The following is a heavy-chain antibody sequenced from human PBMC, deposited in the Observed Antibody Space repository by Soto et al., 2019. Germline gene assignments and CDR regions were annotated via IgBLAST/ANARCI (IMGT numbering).Heavy chain of an antibody. V-gene: IGHV4-28*01. J-gene: IGHJ4*02. Sequence: SETLCLTCAVSGYSISSSNWWGWIRQPPGKGLEWIGYIYYSGTPYYNPSLKSRVTMSVDTSKNQFSLKLTSVTAVDTAVYYCARREIEGPIDYWGQGTLVTVSS. CDR1: GYSISSSNW. CDR3: ARREIEGPIDY. D-gene: IGHD1-26*01. CDR2: IYYSGTP.